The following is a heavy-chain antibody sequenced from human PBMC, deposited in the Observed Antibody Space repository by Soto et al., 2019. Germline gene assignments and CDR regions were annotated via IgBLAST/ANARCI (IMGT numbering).Heavy chain of an antibody. J-gene: IGHJ3*01. CDR3: SIGSWSAETFDV. Sequence: QVHLIQSGAEVKKPGSSVKVSCKAAGGTFNTYTLFWVRQAPGHGLEWMVRIIPMLPVTNSAQKFQGRLTLTAHKSTGKAFMELTSLTSDDTAVYYCSIGSWSAETFDVWGQGKMVTVSS. CDR2: IIPMLPVT. D-gene: IGHD2-2*01. CDR1: GGTFNTYT. V-gene: IGHV1-69*02.